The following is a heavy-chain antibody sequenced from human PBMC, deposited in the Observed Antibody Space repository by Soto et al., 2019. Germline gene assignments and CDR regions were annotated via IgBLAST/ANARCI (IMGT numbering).Heavy chain of an antibody. CDR2: IYYSGTT. J-gene: IGHJ5*02. V-gene: IGHV4-31*03. CDR1: GGSISSGGSY. CDR3: ADGHFFTSSRSDLDL. D-gene: IGHD6-13*01. Sequence: PSETLSLTCTVSGGSISSGGSYWSWIRQSPGKGLEWIGYIYYSGTTYYNPSLKSRVSISLDTSKNQFSLKLSSVTAADTAIYFFADGHFFTSSRSDLDLWGLGTLVTVSS.